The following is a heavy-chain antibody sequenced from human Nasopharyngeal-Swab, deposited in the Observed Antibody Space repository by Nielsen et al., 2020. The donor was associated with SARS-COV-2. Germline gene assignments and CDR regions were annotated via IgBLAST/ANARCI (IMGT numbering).Heavy chain of an antibody. J-gene: IGHJ6*02. CDR3: ASMLTYYDFWSGPVDHGMDV. V-gene: IGHV4-61*01. CDR1: GGSVSSGSYY. Sequence: GSLRLSCTVSGGSVSSGSYYWSWIRQPPGKGLEWIGYIYYSGSTNYNPSLKSRVTISVDTSKNQFSLKLSSVTAADTAVYYCASMLTYYDFWSGPVDHGMDVWGQGTTVTVSS. D-gene: IGHD3-3*01. CDR2: IYYSGST.